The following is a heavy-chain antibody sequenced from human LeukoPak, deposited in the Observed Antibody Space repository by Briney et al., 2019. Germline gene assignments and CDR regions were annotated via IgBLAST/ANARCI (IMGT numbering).Heavy chain of an antibody. Sequence: ESLKISCKGSGYSFTSYWIGWVRQMPGKGLEWMGIIYPGDSDTRYSPSFQGQVTISADKSISTAYLQWSSLKASDTAMYYCARVSGSYPYYYYYYMDVWGKGTTVTVSS. V-gene: IGHV5-51*01. J-gene: IGHJ6*03. CDR2: IYPGDSDT. CDR3: ARVSGSYPYYYYYYMDV. CDR1: GYSFTSYW. D-gene: IGHD1-26*01.